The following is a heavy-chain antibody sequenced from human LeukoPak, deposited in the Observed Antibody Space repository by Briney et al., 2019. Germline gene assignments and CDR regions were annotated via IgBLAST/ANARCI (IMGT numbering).Heavy chain of an antibody. CDR3: AKDRIQLWFSYYFDY. J-gene: IGHJ4*02. CDR2: ISGSGGST. CDR1: GFTFSSYA. D-gene: IGHD5-18*01. V-gene: IGHV3-23*01. Sequence: GGSLRPSCAASGFTFSSYAMSWVRQAPGKGLEWVSAISGSGGSTYYADSVKGRFTISRDNSKNTLYLQMNSLRAEDTAVYYCAKDRIQLWFSYYFDYWGQGTLVTVSS.